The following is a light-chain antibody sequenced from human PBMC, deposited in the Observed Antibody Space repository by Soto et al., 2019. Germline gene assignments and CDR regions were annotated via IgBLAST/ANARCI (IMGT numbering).Light chain of an antibody. V-gene: IGKV1-5*03. CDR1: QSVSSW. CDR3: QHYNSSPIT. Sequence: DIQMTQSPSTLSASVGDRVTITCRASQSVSSWLAWYQQKPGKAPKLLIYTASSLASGVPSRFSGSGSGTDSTIAISSLQPDDFANYYCQHYNSSPITFGQGTRLEIK. J-gene: IGKJ5*01. CDR2: TAS.